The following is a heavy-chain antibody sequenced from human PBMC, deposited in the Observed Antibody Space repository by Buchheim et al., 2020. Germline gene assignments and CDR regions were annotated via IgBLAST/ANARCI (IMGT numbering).Heavy chain of an antibody. J-gene: IGHJ4*02. CDR3: AKEEVPNDY. CDR1: GFTFSNSA. CDR2: ISRSGDTT. V-gene: IGHV3-23*01. Sequence: EAQLLESGGGLVQPGGSLRLSCAVSGFTFSNSAMTWVRQAPGKGLEWVSAISRSGDTTYYADSVMGRFTISRDTSKNPLYLQMNSLRVDDTAVYYCAKEEVPNDYWGLGT.